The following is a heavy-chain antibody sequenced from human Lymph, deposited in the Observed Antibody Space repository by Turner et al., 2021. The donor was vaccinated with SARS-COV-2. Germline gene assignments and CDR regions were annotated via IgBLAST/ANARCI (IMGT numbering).Heavy chain of an antibody. CDR1: GYTLTSYY. J-gene: IGHJ4*02. CDR2: INPSGDST. CDR3: ARVGPGGFDY. Sequence: QVQLVQSGAEGKKPGASVKVSCNASGYTLTSYYMHWVRQAPGQGLEWMGIINPSGDSTSYAQKFQGRVTMTRDTSTSTVYMELSSLRSEDTAVYYCARVGPGGFDYWGQGTPVTVSS. D-gene: IGHD2-15*01. V-gene: IGHV1-46*01.